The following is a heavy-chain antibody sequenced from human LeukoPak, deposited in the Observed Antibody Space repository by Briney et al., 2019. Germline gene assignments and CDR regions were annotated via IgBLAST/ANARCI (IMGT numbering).Heavy chain of an antibody. CDR2: IYSGGST. Sequence: GGSLRLSCAASGFTVSSNYMSWVRQAPGEGLEWVSVIYSGGSTYYADSVKGRFTISRDNSKNTLYLQMNSLRAEDTAVYYCASAPEHDAFDIWGQGTMVTVSS. V-gene: IGHV3-53*01. CDR3: ASAPEHDAFDI. J-gene: IGHJ3*02. D-gene: IGHD1/OR15-1a*01. CDR1: GFTVSSNY.